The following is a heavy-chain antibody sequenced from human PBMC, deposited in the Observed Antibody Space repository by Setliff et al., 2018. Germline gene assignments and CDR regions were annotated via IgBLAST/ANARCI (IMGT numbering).Heavy chain of an antibody. CDR3: ARASHSYGSPNWFDP. D-gene: IGHD3-22*01. V-gene: IGHV4-31*03. CDR2: ILYNGNT. J-gene: IGHJ5*02. Sequence: SETLSLTCNVSGDFISSGGYTWNWIRQHPEMGLEWIGYILYNGNTFYNPSLQSRVTISVDTSKNQFSLKLTSLNAADSAVYYCARASHSYGSPNWFDPWGPGTLVTVSS. CDR1: GDFISSGGYT.